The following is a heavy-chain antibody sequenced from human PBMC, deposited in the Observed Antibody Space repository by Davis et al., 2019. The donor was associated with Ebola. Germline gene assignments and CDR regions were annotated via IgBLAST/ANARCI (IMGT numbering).Heavy chain of an antibody. D-gene: IGHD7-27*01. CDR2: IKSKTDGGTT. CDR1: GFTFSNAW. Sequence: GGSLRLSCATSGFTFSNAWMNWVRQAPGKGLEWVGRIKSKTDGGTTDYAAPVKGRFTISRDDSKNTLYLQMNSLKTEDTAVYYCTTEGVGLGIDYFDYWGQGTLVTVSS. V-gene: IGHV3-15*07. J-gene: IGHJ4*02. CDR3: TTEGVGLGIDYFDY.